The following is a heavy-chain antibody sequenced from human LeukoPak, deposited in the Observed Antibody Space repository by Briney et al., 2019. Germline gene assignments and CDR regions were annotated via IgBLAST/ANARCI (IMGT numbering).Heavy chain of an antibody. D-gene: IGHD3-3*01. Sequence: SETLSLTCTVSGGSISSSSYYWGWIRQPPGKGLEWIGTIYYSGSTYYNPSLESRVTISVDTSKNHFSLKLSSVTAADTAVYYCASGQYYDLWSGYYVDWGQGTLVTVSA. V-gene: IGHV4-39*02. CDR1: GGSISSSSYY. J-gene: IGHJ4*02. CDR2: IYYSGST. CDR3: ASGQYYDLWSGYYVD.